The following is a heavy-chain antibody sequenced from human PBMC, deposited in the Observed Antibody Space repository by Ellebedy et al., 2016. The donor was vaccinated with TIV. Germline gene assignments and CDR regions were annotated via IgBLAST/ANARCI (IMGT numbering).Heavy chain of an antibody. J-gene: IGHJ4*02. CDR2: ISYDGSNK. Sequence: GGSLRLXXAASGFTFSSYGMHWVRQAPGKGLVWVAVISYDGSNKYYADSVKGRFTISRDNSKNTLYLQMNSLRAEDTAVYYCAKEGDSSSWYGRPPGAFDYWGQGTLVTVSS. V-gene: IGHV3-30*18. D-gene: IGHD6-13*01. CDR3: AKEGDSSSWYGRPPGAFDY. CDR1: GFTFSSYG.